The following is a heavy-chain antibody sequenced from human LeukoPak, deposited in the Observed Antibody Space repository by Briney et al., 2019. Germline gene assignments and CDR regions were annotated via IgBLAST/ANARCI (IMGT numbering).Heavy chain of an antibody. Sequence: SETLSLTCTVSGDSVSGHYWSWIRQTPGKGLEWIGYVSYSGGTNYNPSLKRRVPISLDTSKNQFSLKLSSPAAADPAVYYCARAPMAITTSAFPDAFDFWGQGTMVTVSS. CDR2: VSYSGGT. D-gene: IGHD5-12*01. CDR1: GDSVSGHY. V-gene: IGHV4-59*02. J-gene: IGHJ3*01. CDR3: ARAPMAITTSAFPDAFDF.